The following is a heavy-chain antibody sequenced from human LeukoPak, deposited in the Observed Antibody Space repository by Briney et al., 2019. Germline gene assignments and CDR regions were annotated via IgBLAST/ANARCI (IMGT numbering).Heavy chain of an antibody. CDR3: AKDGEWDLLGFDN. J-gene: IGHJ4*02. CDR1: EFSVGSNY. Sequence: GGSLRLSCAASEFSVGSNYMTWVRQAPGKGLEWVSLIYSGGSTYYADSVKGRFTISRDNFKNTLYLQMNSLRAEDTAVYFCAKDGEWDLLGFDNWGQGTLVTVSS. CDR2: IYSGGST. D-gene: IGHD1-26*01. V-gene: IGHV3-66*01.